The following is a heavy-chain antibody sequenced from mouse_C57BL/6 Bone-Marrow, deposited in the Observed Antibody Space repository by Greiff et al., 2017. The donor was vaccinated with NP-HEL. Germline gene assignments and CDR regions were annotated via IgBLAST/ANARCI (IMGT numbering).Heavy chain of an antibody. D-gene: IGHD3-2*02. J-gene: IGHJ3*01. CDR1: GYTFTSYG. V-gene: IGHV1-81*01. CDR3: ARKNSSGYVFSWFAY. Sequence: VQLQQSGAELARPGASVKLSCKASGYTFTSYGISWVKQRTGQGLEWIGEIYPRSGNTYYNEKFKGKATLTAYKSSSTAYMELRSLTSEDSAVYFCARKNSSGYVFSWFAYWGQGTLVTVSA. CDR2: IYPRSGNT.